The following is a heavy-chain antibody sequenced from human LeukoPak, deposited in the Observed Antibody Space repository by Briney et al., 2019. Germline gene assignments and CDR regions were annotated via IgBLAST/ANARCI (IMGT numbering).Heavy chain of an antibody. Sequence: GGSLRLSCAASGFSFSSYSISWVRQAPGKGLEWVSGISASGGITYYADSVKGRFTISRDNFKNTLYLQVNSLRAEDTTVYYCARDYSGSSPWWFDPWGQGTLVTVSS. V-gene: IGHV3-23*01. J-gene: IGHJ5*02. CDR1: GFSFSSYS. CDR2: ISASGGIT. CDR3: ARDYSGSSPWWFDP. D-gene: IGHD1-26*01.